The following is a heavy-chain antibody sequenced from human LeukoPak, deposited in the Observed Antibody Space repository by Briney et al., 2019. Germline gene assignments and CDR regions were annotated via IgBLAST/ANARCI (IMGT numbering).Heavy chain of an antibody. CDR2: IIPIFGTA. D-gene: IGHD3-9*01. V-gene: IGHV1-69*05. CDR3: ARVSEGPDYDILTGYSQGFDP. CDR1: GGTFSSYA. J-gene: IGHJ5*02. Sequence: SVKVSCKASGGTFSSYAISWVRQAPGQGLEWMGGIIPIFGTANYAQKFQGRVTITTDESTSTAYMELSSLRSEDTAVYYCARVSEGPDYDILTGYSQGFDPWGQGTLVTVSS.